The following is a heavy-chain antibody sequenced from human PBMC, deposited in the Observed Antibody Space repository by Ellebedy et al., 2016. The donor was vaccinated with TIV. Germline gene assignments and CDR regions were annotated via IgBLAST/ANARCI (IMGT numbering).Heavy chain of an antibody. CDR3: ARGMKLGIVWYYFDY. V-gene: IGHV1-2*04. J-gene: IGHJ4*02. CDR1: GYTFTGYY. Sequence: AASVKVSCKASGYTFTGYYMHWVRQAPGQGLEWLGWINPNSGGTNSAQKFQGWVTMTRDTSISTAYIELSRLRSDDTAVYYCARGMKLGIVWYYFDYWGQGTLVTVSS. CDR2: INPNSGGT. D-gene: IGHD7-27*01.